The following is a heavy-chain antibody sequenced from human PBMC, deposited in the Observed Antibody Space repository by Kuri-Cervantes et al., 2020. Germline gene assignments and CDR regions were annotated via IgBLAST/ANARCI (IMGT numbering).Heavy chain of an antibody. D-gene: IGHD6-19*01. Sequence: GSLRLSCTVSGGSISGYYWSWIRQPPGKGLEWIGYISYSGNTNYNPSLKSRVTNSVDTSKSQFSLKLSSVTAADTAVYYCARVSSGWYGYFDLWGRGTLVTVSS. CDR2: ISYSGNT. CDR1: GGSISGYY. CDR3: ARVSSGWYGYFDL. J-gene: IGHJ2*01. V-gene: IGHV4-59*13.